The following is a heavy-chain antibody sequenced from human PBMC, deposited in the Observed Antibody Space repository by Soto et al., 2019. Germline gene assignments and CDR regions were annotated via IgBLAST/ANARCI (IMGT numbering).Heavy chain of an antibody. CDR3: ARLLRGYSYSLYYYYGMDV. CDR1: GGSISSSSYY. J-gene: IGHJ6*02. Sequence: SETLSLTCTVSGGSISSSSYYWGWIRQPPGKGLEWIGSIYYSGSTYYNPSLKSRVTISVDTSKNQFSLKLSSVTAEDTAVYYCARLLRGYSYSLYYYYGMDVWGQGTPVTVSS. D-gene: IGHD5-18*01. V-gene: IGHV4-39*01. CDR2: IYYSGST.